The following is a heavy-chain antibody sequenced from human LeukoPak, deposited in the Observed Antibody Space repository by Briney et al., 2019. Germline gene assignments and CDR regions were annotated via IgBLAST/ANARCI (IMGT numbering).Heavy chain of an antibody. V-gene: IGHV4-4*02. CDR3: ARGYSYYYYYMDV. J-gene: IGHJ6*03. CDR1: GFTFSNYAM. D-gene: IGHD4-11*01. CDR2: IYHSGST. Sequence: GSLRLSCAASGFTFSNYAMSWVRQPPGKGLEWIGEIYHSGSTNYNPSLKSRVTISVDKSKNQFSLKLSSVTAADTAVYYCARGYSYYYYYMDVWGKGTTVTVSS.